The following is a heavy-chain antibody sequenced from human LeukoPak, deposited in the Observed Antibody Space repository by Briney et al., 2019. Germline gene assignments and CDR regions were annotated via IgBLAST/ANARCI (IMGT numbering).Heavy chain of an antibody. CDR1: GYAFTGYY. CDR2: INPNSGGT. V-gene: IGHV1-2*02. J-gene: IGHJ6*03. CDR3: ARSHVGWVGYYYYYMDV. Sequence: ASVKVSCKASGYAFTGYYMHWVRQAPGQGLEWMGWINPNSGGTNYAQKFQGRVTMTRDTSISTAYMELSRLRSDDTAVHYCARSHVGWVGYYYYYMDVWGKGTTVTVSS. D-gene: IGHD1-26*01.